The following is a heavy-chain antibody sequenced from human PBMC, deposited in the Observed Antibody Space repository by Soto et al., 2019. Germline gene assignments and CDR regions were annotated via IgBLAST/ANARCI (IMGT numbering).Heavy chain of an antibody. CDR2: IYYSGST. D-gene: IGHD3-10*01. CDR3: ARDRGYGSGNWFDP. Sequence: SETLSLTCTFSGVPISSGGFYWSWIRPHPGKGLEWIGYIYYSGSTYYNPSLKSRVTISVDTSKNQFSLKLSSVTAADTAVYYCARDRGYGSGNWFDPWGQGTLVTVSS. J-gene: IGHJ5*02. V-gene: IGHV4-31*03. CDR1: GVPISSGGFY.